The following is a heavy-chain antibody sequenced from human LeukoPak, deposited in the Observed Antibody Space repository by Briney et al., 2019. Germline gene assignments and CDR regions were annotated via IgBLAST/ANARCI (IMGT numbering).Heavy chain of an antibody. CDR2: IYYSGST. CDR1: GGSISSSSYY. V-gene: IGHV4-61*05. D-gene: IGHD1-26*01. Sequence: SETLSLTCTVSGGSISSSSYYWGWIRQPPGKGLEWIGYIYYSGSTNYNPSLKSRVTISVDTSKNQFSLKLSSVTAADTAMYYCARARVGARNNWFDPWGQGTLVTVSS. J-gene: IGHJ5*02. CDR3: ARARVGARNNWFDP.